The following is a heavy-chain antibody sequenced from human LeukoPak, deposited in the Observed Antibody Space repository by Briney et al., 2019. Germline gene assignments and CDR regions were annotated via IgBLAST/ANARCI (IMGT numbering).Heavy chain of an antibody. V-gene: IGHV3-NL1*01. J-gene: IGHJ4*02. Sequence: GGSLRLSCAASGFTFSSYGMHWVRQAPGKGLEWVSVISGGGTSTYYADSVKGRFTISRDSSKNTLYLQMNSLRAEDTAIYYCAKERGSNWGTFDYWGQGALVTVSS. CDR2: ISGGGTST. CDR3: AKERGSNWGTFDY. CDR1: GFTFSSYG. D-gene: IGHD7-27*01.